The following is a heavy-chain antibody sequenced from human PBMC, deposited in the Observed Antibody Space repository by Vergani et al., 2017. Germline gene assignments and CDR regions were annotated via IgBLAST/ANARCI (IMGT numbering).Heavy chain of an antibody. CDR1: GGSFSGYY. CDR3: ARGGLWSGYGYYYYMDV. Sequence: QVQLQQWGAGLLKPSETLSLTCAVYGGSFSGYYWSWIRQPPGKGLEWIREINHSGRTNYNPCLKSRVTISVDTSKHQFALKLSSVTAADPAVYYCARGGLWSGYGYYYYMDVWGKGTTVTVSS. D-gene: IGHD3-3*01. J-gene: IGHJ6*03. V-gene: IGHV4-34*01. CDR2: INHSGRT.